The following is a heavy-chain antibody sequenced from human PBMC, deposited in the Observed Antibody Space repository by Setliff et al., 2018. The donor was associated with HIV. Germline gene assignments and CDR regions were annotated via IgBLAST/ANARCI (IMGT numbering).Heavy chain of an antibody. CDR3: ARDFSGTYYGDIDY. J-gene: IGHJ4*02. D-gene: IGHD1-26*01. V-gene: IGHV1-3*01. CDR2: INVGKGNT. Sequence: GASVKVSCKASGYTFKTYGMHWVRQAPGQSLEWMAWINVGKGNTKYSQNFQGRLTVTGDTSASTVDMELSSQTHEDTAVYYCARDFSGTYYGDIDYWGQGTLVTVSS. CDR1: GYTFKTYG.